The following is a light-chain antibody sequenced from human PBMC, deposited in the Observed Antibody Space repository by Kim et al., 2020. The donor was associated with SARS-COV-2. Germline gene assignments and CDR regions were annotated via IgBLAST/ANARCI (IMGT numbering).Light chain of an antibody. V-gene: IGLV4-69*01. CDR2: INRDGSH. CDR3: QTWDTGIRV. Sequence: QLVLTQSPSASASLGASVQLTCILSSGHSSYAIAWHQQQPGKGPRFLMKINRDGSHIKGDGIPDRFSGSTSGVERYLTISSLQPDDEADYYCQTWDTGIRVFGGGTQLTVL. CDR1: SGHSSYA. J-gene: IGLJ3*02.